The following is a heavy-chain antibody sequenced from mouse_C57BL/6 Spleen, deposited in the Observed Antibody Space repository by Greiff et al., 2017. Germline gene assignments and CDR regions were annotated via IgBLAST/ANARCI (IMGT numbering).Heavy chain of an antibody. Sequence: EVKVVESGGGLVKPGGSLKLSCAASGFTFSDYGMHWVRQAPEKGLEWVAYIRSGSSTIYYADTVKGRFTISRDNAKNTLFLQMTRLRSEDTAMYYCARGGYDYWGQGTTLTGSS. CDR2: IRSGSSTI. CDR3: ARGGYDY. D-gene: IGHD2-14*01. V-gene: IGHV5-17*01. CDR1: GFTFSDYG. J-gene: IGHJ2*01.